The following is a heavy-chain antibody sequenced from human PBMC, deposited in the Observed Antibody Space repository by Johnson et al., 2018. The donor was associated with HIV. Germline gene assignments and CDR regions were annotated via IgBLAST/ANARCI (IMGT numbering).Heavy chain of an antibody. J-gene: IGHJ3*02. CDR3: ARRDAALVTAAFDI. V-gene: IGHV3-23*03. CDR2: IYNDDST. D-gene: IGHD5-18*01. Sequence: VQLVESGGGLVQPGGSLRLSCAASGFTFSSYAMSWVRQAPGKGLEWVSVIYNDDSTYYADSVKGRFTISRDISKNTLSLQMNSLRAEDTAVYYCARRDAALVTAAFDIWGQGTMVTVSS. CDR1: GFTFSSYA.